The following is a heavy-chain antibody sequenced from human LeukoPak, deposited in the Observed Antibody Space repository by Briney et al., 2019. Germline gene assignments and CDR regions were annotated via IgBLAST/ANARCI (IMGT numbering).Heavy chain of an antibody. CDR3: VKITSVTGGDC. J-gene: IGHJ4*02. D-gene: IGHD1-1*01. Sequence: HPGGSLRLSCSASGFTFSAYAMYWVRQAPGKGLEYVSGISSNGGSSFYADSVKGRFIISRDNSKNTLYLQMSSLRAEDTAVYYCVKITSVTGGDCWGQGTRLTVSS. CDR2: ISSNGGSS. CDR1: GFTFSAYA. V-gene: IGHV3-64D*09.